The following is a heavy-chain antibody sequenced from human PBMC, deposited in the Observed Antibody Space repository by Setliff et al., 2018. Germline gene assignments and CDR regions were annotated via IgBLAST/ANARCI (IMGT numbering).Heavy chain of an antibody. Sequence: PSETLSLTCAVSYYSISSGYYWGWIRQPPGKGLEWIGSMYHSGSTNYNSSLTSRVTISVDTSKKQFSLMLTSVTAADTAVYYCARYIPSAGCFDPWGQGTLVTVSS. D-gene: IGHD2-21*01. CDR2: MYHSGST. J-gene: IGHJ5*02. CDR1: YYSISSGYY. CDR3: ARYIPSAGCFDP. V-gene: IGHV4-38-2*01.